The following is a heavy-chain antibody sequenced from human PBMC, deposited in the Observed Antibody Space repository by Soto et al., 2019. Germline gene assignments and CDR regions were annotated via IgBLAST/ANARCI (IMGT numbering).Heavy chain of an antibody. D-gene: IGHD4-17*01. Sequence: QVQLQESGPGLVKPSETLSLTCTVSGGSVSSGSYYWSWIRQPPGKGLEWIGYIYYSGSTNYNPSLDRRVPIXXDXDXXPFSLQLGAGTAADTAVYYCARVGGAEVTNDAFDIWGQGTMGTVSS. CDR1: GGSVSSGSYY. V-gene: IGHV4-61*01. J-gene: IGHJ3*02. CDR3: ARVGGAEVTNDAFDI. CDR2: IYYSGST.